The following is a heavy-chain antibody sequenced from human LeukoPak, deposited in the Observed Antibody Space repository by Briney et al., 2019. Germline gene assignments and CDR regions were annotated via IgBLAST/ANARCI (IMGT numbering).Heavy chain of an antibody. CDR1: GYTFTGYY. J-gene: IGHJ4*02. CDR3: LRDLTGAGDY. V-gene: IGHV3-64D*06. Sequence: ASVKVSCKASGYTFTGYYMHWVRQAPGKGLEYVSSITSNGGSTYYADSVKGRVTISRDNSKNTLYLQMSSLRAEDTALYYCLRDLTGAGDYWGQGTLVTVSS. D-gene: IGHD3-10*01. CDR2: ITSNGGST.